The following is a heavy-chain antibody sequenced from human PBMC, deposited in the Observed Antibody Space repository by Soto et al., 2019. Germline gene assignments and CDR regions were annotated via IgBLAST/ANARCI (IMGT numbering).Heavy chain of an antibody. D-gene: IGHD2-2*01. V-gene: IGHV3-30-3*01. CDR2: ISYDGSNK. CDR3: ARGIREYQLPSYYYYYGMDV. Sequence: GSLRLSCAASGFTFSSYAMHWVRQAPGKGLEWVAVISYDGSNKYYADSVKGRFTISRDNSKNTLYLQMNSLRAEDTAVYYCARGIREYQLPSYYYYYGMDVWGQGTTVTVSS. CDR1: GFTFSSYA. J-gene: IGHJ6*02.